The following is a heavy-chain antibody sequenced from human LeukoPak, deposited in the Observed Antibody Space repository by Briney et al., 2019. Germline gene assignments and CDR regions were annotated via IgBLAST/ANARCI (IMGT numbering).Heavy chain of an antibody. CDR1: GFTFSSYS. Sequence: GGSLRLSRAASGFTFSSYSMNWVRQAPGKGLEWVSSISSSSSYIYYVDSVKGRFTISRDNAKNSLYLQMNSLRAEDTAVYYCARAESSGYYPPGYWGQGTLVTVSS. J-gene: IGHJ4*02. V-gene: IGHV3-21*01. CDR3: ARAESSGYYPPGY. D-gene: IGHD3-22*01. CDR2: ISSSSSYI.